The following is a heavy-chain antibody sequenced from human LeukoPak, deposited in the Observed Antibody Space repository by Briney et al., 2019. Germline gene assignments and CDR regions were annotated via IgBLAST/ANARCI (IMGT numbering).Heavy chain of an antibody. CDR2: INHSGST. V-gene: IGHV4-34*01. J-gene: IGHJ4*02. CDR1: GGSFSGYY. Sequence: PSETLSLTCAVYGGSFSGYYWSWIRQPPGKGLEWIGEINHSGSTNYNPSLKSRVTISVDTSKNQFSLKLSSVTAADTAVYYCVRDIKSRYLDYWGQGTLVIVSS. D-gene: IGHD5-12*01. CDR3: VRDIKSRYLDY.